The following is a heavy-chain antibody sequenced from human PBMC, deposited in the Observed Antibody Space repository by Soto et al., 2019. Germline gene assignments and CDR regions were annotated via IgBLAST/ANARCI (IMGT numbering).Heavy chain of an antibody. CDR3: AHSRHYGSGHLDYSDY. V-gene: IGHV2-5*02. Sequence: QITLKESGPTLVKPTQTLTLTCTFSGFSLSTSEVGVGWIRQPPGKALEWLALIYWDDDKRYSPSLKSRLTITKDTSKNQVVLTMANMDPVDTATYYCAHSRHYGSGHLDYSDYWGQGTLVTVSS. J-gene: IGHJ4*02. CDR2: IYWDDDK. CDR1: GFSLSTSEVG. D-gene: IGHD3-10*01.